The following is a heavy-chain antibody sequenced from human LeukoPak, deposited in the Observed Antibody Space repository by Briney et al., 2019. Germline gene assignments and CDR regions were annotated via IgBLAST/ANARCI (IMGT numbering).Heavy chain of an antibody. Sequence: ASVKVSCKASGYTFTGYYMHWVRQAPGQGLEWMGWINPNSGDTNYARKFQGRVTMTRDTSISTAYMELSRLRSDDTAVYYCAREGVVKSLDYWGQGTLVTVSS. J-gene: IGHJ4*02. CDR2: INPNSGDT. CDR1: GYTFTGYY. CDR3: AREGVVKSLDY. D-gene: IGHD3-3*01. V-gene: IGHV1-2*02.